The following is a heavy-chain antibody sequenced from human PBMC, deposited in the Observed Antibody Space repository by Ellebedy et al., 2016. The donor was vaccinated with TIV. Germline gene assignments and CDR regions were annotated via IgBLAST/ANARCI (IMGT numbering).Heavy chain of an antibody. J-gene: IGHJ4*02. CDR2: VYHSGYT. D-gene: IGHD2-8*01. CDR3: ARAGVH. V-gene: IGHV4-59*01. Sequence: SETLSLXXTVSGGSINNYYWSWIRQTPGKGLEWIGYVYHSGYTYYNPSLKSRVTISLDTSKNQFSLTLTSVTAADTAVYYCARAGVHWGQGTLVTVSS. CDR1: GGSINNYY.